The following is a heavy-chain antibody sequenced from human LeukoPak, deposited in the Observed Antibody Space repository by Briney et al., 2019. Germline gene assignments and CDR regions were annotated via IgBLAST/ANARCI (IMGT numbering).Heavy chain of an antibody. V-gene: IGHV4-34*01. CDR3: ASTPYPDSSGYYGDY. D-gene: IGHD3-22*01. CDR2: INHSGST. J-gene: IGHJ4*02. Sequence: PSETLSLTCAVYGESFSGYYWSWIRQPPGKGLEWLGEINHSGSTNYNPSLKSRVTISVDTSKNQFSLKLSSVTAADTAVYYCASTPYPDSSGYYGDYWGQGTLVTVSS. CDR1: GESFSGYY.